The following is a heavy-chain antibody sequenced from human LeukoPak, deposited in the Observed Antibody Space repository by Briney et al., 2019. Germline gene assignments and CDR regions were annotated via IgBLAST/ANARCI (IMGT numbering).Heavy chain of an antibody. V-gene: IGHV3-30*18. D-gene: IGHD5-18*01. CDR1: GFTFSSYG. J-gene: IGHJ4*02. Sequence: GGSLRLSCAASGFTFSSYGMHWVRQAPGKGLEWVAVISYDGSNKYYADSVKGRFTISRDNSKNTLYLQMNSLRAEDTAVCYCAKDPALYSYGYGSFDYWGQGTLVTVSS. CDR2: ISYDGSNK. CDR3: AKDPALYSYGYGSFDY.